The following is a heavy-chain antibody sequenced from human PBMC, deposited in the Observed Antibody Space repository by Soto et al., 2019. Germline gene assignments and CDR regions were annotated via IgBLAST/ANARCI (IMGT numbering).Heavy chain of an antibody. J-gene: IGHJ4*02. Sequence: QVQLVQSGAEVKKPGASVKVSCKASGYTLTNFYIYWVRQAPGQGLEWMGIINPNGGSTNYAHNFQGRVTITRDTSTSTVYMDLSSLRSEDTAVYYCARGLGSGDYWGRGTLVTVSS. V-gene: IGHV1-46*03. CDR3: ARGLGSGDY. D-gene: IGHD6-25*01. CDR2: INPNGGST. CDR1: GYTLTNFY.